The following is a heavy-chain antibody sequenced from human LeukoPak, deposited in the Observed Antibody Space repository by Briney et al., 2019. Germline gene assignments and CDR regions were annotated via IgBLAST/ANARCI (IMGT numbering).Heavy chain of an antibody. V-gene: IGHV3-15*01. D-gene: IGHD3-9*01. CDR1: GFIFSKAW. Sequence: GGSLRLSCAASGFIFSKAWMSWVRQAPGKGLESVGRIKSKTDGGTTDYAAPVKGRFTISRDDSKNTLYLQMNSLKTEDTAVYYCTTDQYDILTGYYMGYFDYWGQGTLVTVSS. J-gene: IGHJ4*02. CDR2: IKSKTDGGTT. CDR3: TTDQYDILTGYYMGYFDY.